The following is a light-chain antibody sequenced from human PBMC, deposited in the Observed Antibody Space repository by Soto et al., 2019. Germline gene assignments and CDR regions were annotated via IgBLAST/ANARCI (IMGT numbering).Light chain of an antibody. CDR2: GAS. Sequence: EIVLTQSPGTLSLSPGERATLSCRASQSVISRLAWYQQKSGQAPRLLISGASSRATGIPDRFSGSGSGTDFTLTISRLEREDFALYYCQQYGRSAITFGQGTRLEIK. CDR3: QQYGRSAIT. J-gene: IGKJ5*01. V-gene: IGKV3-20*01. CDR1: QSVISR.